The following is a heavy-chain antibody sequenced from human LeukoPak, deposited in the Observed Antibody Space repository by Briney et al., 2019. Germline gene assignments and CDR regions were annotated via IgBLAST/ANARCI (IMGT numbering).Heavy chain of an antibody. V-gene: IGHV3-21*01. Sequence: GGSLRLSCAASGFTFSSYSMNWVRQAPGKGLEWVSSMSSSSSYIYYADSVKGRFTISRDNAKNSLYLQMNSLRAEDTAVYYCARAGEYGSGSYYTHYYYYGMDVWGQGTTVTVSS. CDR3: ARAGEYGSGSYYTHYYYYGMDV. D-gene: IGHD3-10*01. CDR1: GFTFSSYS. J-gene: IGHJ6*02. CDR2: MSSSSSYI.